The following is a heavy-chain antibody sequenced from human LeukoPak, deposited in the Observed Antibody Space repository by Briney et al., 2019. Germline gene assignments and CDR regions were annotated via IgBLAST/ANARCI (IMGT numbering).Heavy chain of an antibody. J-gene: IGHJ5*02. CDR3: AKDFISYSWVFDP. Sequence: GGSLRLSYAASGFTFSSYAMSWVRQAPGKGLEWVSAISRSGGSTYYADSVKGRFTISRDNSKNTLYLQMNSLRVEDTAVYYCAKDFISYSWVFDPWGQGTLVTVSS. CDR2: ISRSGGST. CDR1: GFTFSSYA. D-gene: IGHD2-21*01. V-gene: IGHV3-23*01.